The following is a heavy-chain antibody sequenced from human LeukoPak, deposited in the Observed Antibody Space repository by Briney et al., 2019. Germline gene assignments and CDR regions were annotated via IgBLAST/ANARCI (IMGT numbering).Heavy chain of an antibody. CDR3: ARLDDRAARIGVGHSSSWSSRRGFDS. CDR2: IYYSGST. D-gene: IGHD6-13*01. V-gene: IGHV4-39*01. CDR1: GFTVSSNY. J-gene: IGHJ4*02. Sequence: GSLRLSCAASGFTVSSNYMNWVRQPPGKGLEWIGSIYYSGSTYYNPSLKSRVTISVDTSKNQLSLKLSSVTAADTAVYYCARLDDRAARIGVGHSSSWSSRRGFDSWGQGTLVTVSS.